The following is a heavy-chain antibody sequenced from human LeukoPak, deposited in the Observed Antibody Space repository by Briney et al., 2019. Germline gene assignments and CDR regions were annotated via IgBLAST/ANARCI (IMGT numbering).Heavy chain of an antibody. V-gene: IGHV1-2*02. D-gene: IGHD3-3*02. J-gene: IGHJ3*02. CDR2: INPNSGGT. CDR3: ARGHLWAFDI. Sequence: ASVKVSCKASGYTFTGYYMHWVRQAPGQGLEWMGWINPNSGGTNYAQTFQGRVTMTRDTSISTAYMELSGLRSDDTSVYYCARGHLWAFDIWGQGTMVTVSS. CDR1: GYTFTGYY.